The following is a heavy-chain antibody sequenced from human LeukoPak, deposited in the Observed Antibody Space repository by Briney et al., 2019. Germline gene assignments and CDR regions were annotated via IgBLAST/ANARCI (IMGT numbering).Heavy chain of an antibody. CDR2: ISGSGGST. CDR3: AKEGESIVGAGPDY. D-gene: IGHD1-26*01. CDR1: GFTFSSYA. Sequence: SGGSLRLSCAASGFTFSSYAMSWVRQAPGKGLGWVSAISGSGGSTYYADSVKGRFTISRDNSKNTLYLQMNSLRAEDTAVYYCAKEGESIVGAGPDYWGQGTLVTVSS. J-gene: IGHJ4*02. V-gene: IGHV3-23*01.